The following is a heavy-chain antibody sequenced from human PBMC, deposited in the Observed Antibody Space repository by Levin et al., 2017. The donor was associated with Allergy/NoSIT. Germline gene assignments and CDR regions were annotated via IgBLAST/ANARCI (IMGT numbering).Heavy chain of an antibody. D-gene: IGHD2-2*01. CDR3: ASSGYCSSTSCYPHAFDI. CDR2: INHSGST. J-gene: IGHJ3*02. V-gene: IGHV4-34*01. Sequence: RSSETLSLTCAVYGGSFSGYYWSWIRQPPGKGLEWIGEINHSGSTNYNPSLKSRVTISVDTSKNQFSLKLSSVTAADTAVYYCASSGYCSSTSCYPHAFDIWGQGTMVTVSS. CDR1: GGSFSGYY.